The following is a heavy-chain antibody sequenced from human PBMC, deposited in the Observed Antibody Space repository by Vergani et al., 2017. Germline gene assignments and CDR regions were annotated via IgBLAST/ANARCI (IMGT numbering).Heavy chain of an antibody. V-gene: IGHV3-21*01. D-gene: IGHD5-24*01. CDR3: AREGYSRRAFDI. CDR1: GFTFSSYS. J-gene: IGHJ3*02. CDR2: ISSSSSYI. Sequence: EVQLLQSGGGVIQPGGSVRLSCAASGFTFSSYSMNWVRQAPGKGLEWVSSISSSSSYIYYADSVKGRFTISRDNAKNSLYLQMNSLRAEDTAVYYCAREGYSRRAFDIWGQGTMVTVSS.